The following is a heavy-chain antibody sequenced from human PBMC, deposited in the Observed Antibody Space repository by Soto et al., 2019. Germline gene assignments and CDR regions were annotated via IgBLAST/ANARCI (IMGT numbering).Heavy chain of an antibody. CDR3: VRAPRKSVEYCGGDCFRHYDS. CDR2: IKSKTDGGTT. V-gene: IGHV3-15*01. Sequence: GGSLRLSCAASGFTFSNAWMSWVRQAPGKGLEWVGRIKSKTDGGTTDYAAPVKGRFTISRDDSKNTLFLHLNSLTAEDTAVYYCVRAPRKSVEYCGGDCFRHYDSWGQGALVTVSS. CDR1: GFTFSNAW. D-gene: IGHD2-21*02. J-gene: IGHJ4*02.